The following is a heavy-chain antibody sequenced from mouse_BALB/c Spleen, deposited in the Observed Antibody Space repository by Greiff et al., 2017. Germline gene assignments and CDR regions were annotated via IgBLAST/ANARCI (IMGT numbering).Heavy chain of an antibody. D-gene: IGHD2-1*01. J-gene: IGHJ2*01. CDR1: GYTFTSYW. Sequence: QVQLQQSGAELAKPGASVKMSCKASGYTFTSYWMHWVKQRPGQGLEWIGYINPSTGYTEYNQKFKDKATLTADKSSSTAYMQLGSLTSEDSAVYYCARSGNPYYFDYWGQGTTLTVSS. V-gene: IGHV1-7*01. CDR2: INPSTGYT. CDR3: ARSGNPYYFDY.